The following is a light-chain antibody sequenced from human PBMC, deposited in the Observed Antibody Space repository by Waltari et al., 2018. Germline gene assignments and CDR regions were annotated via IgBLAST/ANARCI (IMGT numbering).Light chain of an antibody. J-gene: IGKJ1*01. Sequence: EIVMTQSPAALSVSPGQRATLSCSASETVTSHLAWYQQKPGQAPSLLIYDATTRAAGIPARCSGSGAETEFTLTVTSLQSEDCAVYYCQQYYEWQTFGPGTKVEIK. V-gene: IGKV3D-15*01. CDR3: QQYYEWQT. CDR2: DAT. CDR1: ETVTSH.